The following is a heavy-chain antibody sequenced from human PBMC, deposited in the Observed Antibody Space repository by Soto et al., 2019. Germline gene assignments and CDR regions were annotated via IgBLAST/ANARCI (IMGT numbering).Heavy chain of an antibody. CDR2: IYSGGST. CDR3: ARTIVGATTTLFDY. Sequence: GGSLRLSCAASGFTVSSNYMSWVRQAPGKGLEWVSVIYSGGSTYYADSVKGRFTISRDNSKNTLYLQMNSLRAEDTAVYYCARTIVGATTTLFDYWGQGTLVTVSS. J-gene: IGHJ4*02. CDR1: GFTVSSNY. V-gene: IGHV3-53*01. D-gene: IGHD1-26*01.